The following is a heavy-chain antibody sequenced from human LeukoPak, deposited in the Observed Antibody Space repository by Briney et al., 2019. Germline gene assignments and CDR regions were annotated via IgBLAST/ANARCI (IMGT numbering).Heavy chain of an antibody. CDR2: ISSSGSTI. Sequence: GGSLRLSCAASGFTFSSYEMNWVCQAPGKGLEWVSYISSSGSTIYYADSVKGRFTISRDNAKTSLYLQMNILRAEDTAVYYCARGYTSFDYWGQGTLVTVSS. CDR1: GFTFSSYE. V-gene: IGHV3-48*03. CDR3: ARGYTSFDY. J-gene: IGHJ4*02. D-gene: IGHD5-12*01.